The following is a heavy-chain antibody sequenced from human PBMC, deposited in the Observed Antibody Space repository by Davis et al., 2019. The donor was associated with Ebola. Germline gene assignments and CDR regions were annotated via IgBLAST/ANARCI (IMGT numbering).Heavy chain of an antibody. Sequence: SETLSLTCTVSGGSISSYYWSWTRQPPGKGLEWIGYIYYSGSTNYNPSLTSRVTISVDTSKNQFSLKLSSVTAADTAVYYCARLVAHYESSGYAYFDYWGQGTLGTVSS. V-gene: IGHV4-59*01. CDR3: ARLVAHYESSGYAYFDY. J-gene: IGHJ4*02. CDR1: GGSISSYY. CDR2: IYYSGST. D-gene: IGHD3-22*01.